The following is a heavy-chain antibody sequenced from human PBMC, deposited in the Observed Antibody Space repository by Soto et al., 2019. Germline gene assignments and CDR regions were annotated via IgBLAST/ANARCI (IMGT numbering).Heavy chain of an antibody. V-gene: IGHV5-10-1*01. D-gene: IGHD1-1*01. CDR3: ASNKNWNYYYGMDV. CDR1: GYSFTSYW. J-gene: IGHJ6*02. CDR2: IDPSDSYT. Sequence: GESLKISCKGSGYSFTSYWISWVRQMPGKGLEWMGRIDPSDSYTKYSPSFQGHVTISADKSISTAYLQWSSLKASDTAMYYYASNKNWNYYYGMDVWGQGTTVTVSS.